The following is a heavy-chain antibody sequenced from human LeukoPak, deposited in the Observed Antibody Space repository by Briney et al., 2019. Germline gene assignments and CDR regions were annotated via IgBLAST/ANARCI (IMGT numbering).Heavy chain of an antibody. CDR2: ISSSSSYI. D-gene: IGHD6-13*01. CDR1: GFTFSSYS. J-gene: IGHJ4*02. Sequence: AGGSLRLSCAASGFTFSSYSMNWVRQAPGKGLEWVSSISSSSSYIYYADSVKGRFTISRDNAKNSLYLQMNSLRAEDTAVYYCARAMGTGLPYSGSWYLDYWGQGTLVTVSS. V-gene: IGHV3-21*01. CDR3: ARAMGTGLPYSGSWYLDY.